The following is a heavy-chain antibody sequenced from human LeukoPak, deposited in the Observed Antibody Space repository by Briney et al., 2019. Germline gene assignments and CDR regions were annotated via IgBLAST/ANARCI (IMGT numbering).Heavy chain of an antibody. CDR3: ARAPLYSGGSGWSIYYFYAMDV. CDR2: IDNSGST. Sequence: SETLSLTCTVSGGSISSYSWSWIRQPPGKGLEWIGYIDNSGSTNYNPSLKSRVTISLDTPKSQFSLKLSSVTAADTAVYYCARAPLYSGGSGWSIYYFYAMDVWGQGTTVIVSS. CDR1: GGSISSYS. J-gene: IGHJ6*02. V-gene: IGHV4-59*01. D-gene: IGHD6-19*01.